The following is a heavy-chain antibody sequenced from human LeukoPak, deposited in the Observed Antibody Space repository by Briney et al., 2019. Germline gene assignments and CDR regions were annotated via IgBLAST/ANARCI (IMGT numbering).Heavy chain of an antibody. CDR3: ARDQRPLHSSGLFGFDY. V-gene: IGHV3-21*01. Sequence: GGSLRLSCAASGFTFSAYSMTWVRQAPGKGLEWVSSITSSSNYIYYADSVKGRFTISRDNAKNSLYLQMNSLRAEDTAVYYCARDQRPLHSSGLFGFDYWGQGTLVTASS. D-gene: IGHD6-19*01. CDR2: ITSSSNYI. CDR1: GFTFSAYS. J-gene: IGHJ4*02.